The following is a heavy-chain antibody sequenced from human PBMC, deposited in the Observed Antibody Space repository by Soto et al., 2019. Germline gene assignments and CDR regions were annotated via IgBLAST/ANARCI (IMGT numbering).Heavy chain of an antibody. CDR3: ARDPGRMDYYGSGSYYH. CDR1: GFTFSSYS. CDR2: ISSSSSYI. J-gene: IGHJ5*02. D-gene: IGHD3-10*01. Sequence: EVQLVESGGGLVKPGGSLRLSCAASGFTFSSYSMNWVRQAPGKGLEWVSSISSSSSYIYYADSVKGRFTISRDNAKNSLYLQMNSLRAEDTAVYYWARDPGRMDYYGSGSYYHWGQGTLVTVSS. V-gene: IGHV3-21*01.